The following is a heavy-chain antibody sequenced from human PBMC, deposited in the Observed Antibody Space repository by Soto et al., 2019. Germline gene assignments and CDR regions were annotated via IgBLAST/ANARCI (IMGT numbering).Heavy chain of an antibody. J-gene: IGHJ4*02. Sequence: QVQLQESGPGLVKPSETLSLTCTVSGGSISSYYWSWIRQPPGKGLEWIGYIYYSGSTNYNPSLKSRVTISVDTTKNQFSLKLSPVTAADTAVYYCARRDGGALDYWGQGNLVTVSS. CDR2: IYYSGST. V-gene: IGHV4-59*08. CDR1: GGSISSYY. D-gene: IGHD2-21*01. CDR3: ARRDGGALDY.